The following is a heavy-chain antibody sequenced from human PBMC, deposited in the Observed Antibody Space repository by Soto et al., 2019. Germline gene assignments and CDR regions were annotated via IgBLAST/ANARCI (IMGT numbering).Heavy chain of an antibody. D-gene: IGHD5-12*01. Sequence: SETLSLTCAVYGGSFSGYYWSWIRQPPGKGLGWIGEINHSGSTNYNPSLKSRVTISVDTSKNQFSLKLSSVTAADTAVYYCARGELRRDGYNYGSRPRCMDDWRQVTTVTVS. V-gene: IGHV4-34*01. CDR3: ARGELRRDGYNYGSRPRCMDD. CDR1: GGSFSGYY. CDR2: INHSGST. J-gene: IGHJ6*02.